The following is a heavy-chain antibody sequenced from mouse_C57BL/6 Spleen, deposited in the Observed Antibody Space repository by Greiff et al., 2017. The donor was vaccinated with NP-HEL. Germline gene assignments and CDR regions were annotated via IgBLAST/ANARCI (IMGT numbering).Heavy chain of an antibody. V-gene: IGHV1-82*01. Sequence: QVQLKESGPELVKPGASVKISCKASGYAFSSSWMNWVKQRPGKGLEWIGRIYPGDGDTNYNGKFKGKATLTADKSSSTAYMQLSTLTSEYSAVYFCASSYGNVPWFAYWGQGTLVTVSA. CDR3: ASSYGNVPWFAY. D-gene: IGHD2-1*01. CDR2: IYPGDGDT. J-gene: IGHJ3*01. CDR1: GYAFSSSW.